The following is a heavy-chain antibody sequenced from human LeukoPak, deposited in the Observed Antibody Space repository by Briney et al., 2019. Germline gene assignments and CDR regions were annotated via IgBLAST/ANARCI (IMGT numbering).Heavy chain of an antibody. J-gene: IGHJ6*02. Sequence: PSETLSLTCAVYGGSFSGYYWSWIRQPPGKGLEWIGEINHSGSTNYNPSLKSRVTISVDTSKNQFSLKLSSVTAADTAVYYCARSPMVRGVINGMDVWGQGTTVTVSS. CDR2: INHSGST. CDR1: GGSFSGYY. V-gene: IGHV4-34*01. CDR3: ARSPMVRGVINGMDV. D-gene: IGHD3-10*01.